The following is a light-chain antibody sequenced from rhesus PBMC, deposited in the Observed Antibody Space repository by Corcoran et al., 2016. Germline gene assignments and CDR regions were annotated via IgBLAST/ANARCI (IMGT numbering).Light chain of an antibody. Sequence: IQMTQSPSSLSASVGDTVTITCRASQGISNYLAWYQQKPGKAPKPLIYYASNLESGVPSRFSGSGAGNVFTLTISSLQPEDFAIEYCQQHNSYPFTFGPGTKLDIK. CDR3: QQHNSYPFT. J-gene: IGKJ3*01. CDR2: YAS. V-gene: IGKV1S14*01. CDR1: QGISNY.